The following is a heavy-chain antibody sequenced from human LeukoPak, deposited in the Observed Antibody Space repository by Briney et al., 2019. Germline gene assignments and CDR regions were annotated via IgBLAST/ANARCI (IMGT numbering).Heavy chain of an antibody. CDR1: GYSISSGYY. Sequence: PETLSLTCTVSGYSISSGYYWGWIRQPPGKGLEWIGSIYHSGRTYYNPSLKSRVTISVDTSKNQFSLKLSSVTAADTAVYYCARVGMATISRYYYYYMDVWGKGTTVTVSS. D-gene: IGHD5-24*01. CDR2: IYHSGRT. V-gene: IGHV4-38-2*02. CDR3: ARVGMATISRYYYYYMDV. J-gene: IGHJ6*03.